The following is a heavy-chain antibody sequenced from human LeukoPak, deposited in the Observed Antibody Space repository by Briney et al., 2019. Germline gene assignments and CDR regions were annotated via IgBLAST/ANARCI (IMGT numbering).Heavy chain of an antibody. V-gene: IGHV4-31*03. D-gene: IGHD6-19*01. CDR2: ISHIGTT. J-gene: IGHJ4*02. CDR1: GDSISSGAYY. Sequence: SQTLSLTCTVSGDSISSGAYYWTWVRQYPGTGLEWIGYISHIGTTYNNPSLKSRVTISVDKSKNQFSLKLSSVTAADTAVYYCARVSAEKYSSGWRFDYWGQGTLVTVSS. CDR3: ARVSAEKYSSGWRFDY.